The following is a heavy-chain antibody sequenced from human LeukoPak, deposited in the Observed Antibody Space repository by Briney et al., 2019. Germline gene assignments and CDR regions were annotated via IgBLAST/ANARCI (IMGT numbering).Heavy chain of an antibody. CDR1: GFTFSSYW. CDR3: SRGGTDYSFDV. J-gene: IGHJ3*01. Sequence: RTGGSLRLSCAASGFTFSSYWMNWVRQPPGKGLEWVANIKHGGSAKLYVDSVKGRFTISRDSAKNSLYLQMNGLRAEDTAVYFCSRGGTDYSFDVWGHGTMVTVSS. CDR2: IKHGGSAK. D-gene: IGHD1-1*01. V-gene: IGHV3-7*01.